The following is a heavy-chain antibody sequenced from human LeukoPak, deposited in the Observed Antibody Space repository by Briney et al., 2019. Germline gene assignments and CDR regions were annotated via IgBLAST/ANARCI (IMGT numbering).Heavy chain of an antibody. V-gene: IGHV4-34*01. Sequence: SETLSLTCAVYSGSFSGYYWSWIRQPPGKGLEWIGEINHSGSTNYNPSLKSRVTISVDTSKNQFSLKLSSVTAADTAVYYCARGGHYCSSTSCDRGWFDPWGQGTLVTVSS. CDR1: SGSFSGYY. J-gene: IGHJ5*02. D-gene: IGHD2-2*01. CDR2: INHSGST. CDR3: ARGGHYCSSTSCDRGWFDP.